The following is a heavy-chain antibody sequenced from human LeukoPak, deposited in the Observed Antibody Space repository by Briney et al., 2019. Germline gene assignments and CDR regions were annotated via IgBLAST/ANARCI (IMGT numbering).Heavy chain of an antibody. CDR1: GYTFTSYA. D-gene: IGHD4-23*01. CDR2: INASNGNT. V-gene: IGHV1-3*01. J-gene: IGHJ4*02. CDR3: AGLPTVVTPGTFDY. Sequence: ASVKVSCKASGYTFTSYAMHWVRQAPGQRLEWMGWINASNGNTKYSQKFQGRVTITRDTSASTAYMELSSLRSEDTAVYYCAGLPTVVTPGTFDYWGQGTLVTVSS.